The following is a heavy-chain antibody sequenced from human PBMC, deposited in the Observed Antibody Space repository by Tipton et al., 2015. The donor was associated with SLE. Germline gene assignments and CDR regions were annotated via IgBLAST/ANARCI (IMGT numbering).Heavy chain of an antibody. V-gene: IGHV1-18*01. CDR2: ISAYNGNT. CDR1: GYTFTSFD. CDR3: ARDFYDSSGYPMRYFDY. J-gene: IGHJ4*02. Sequence: QSGAEVKNPGASVQVSCKASGYTFTSFDISWVRQAPGQGLEWMGWISAYNGNTNSAQKLQGRVTMTTDTSTNTAYMELRSLRSDDTAVYYCARDFYDSSGYPMRYFDYWGQGTRVTVSS. D-gene: IGHD3-22*01.